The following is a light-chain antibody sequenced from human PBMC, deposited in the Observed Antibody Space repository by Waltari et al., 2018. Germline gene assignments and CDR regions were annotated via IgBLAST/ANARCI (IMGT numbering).Light chain of an antibody. CDR2: GAS. Sequence: DIEMTQSRSSLSASVGDRVTITCRASQSVSNSLNWYQQKPGKARKLLIFGASNLHSGVAAKFSGSGSGTDFTLTISSLQPEDSATYYCQQTSWTPITFGQGTRVEIK. CDR3: QQTSWTPIT. V-gene: IGKV1-39*01. CDR1: QSVSNS. J-gene: IGKJ5*01.